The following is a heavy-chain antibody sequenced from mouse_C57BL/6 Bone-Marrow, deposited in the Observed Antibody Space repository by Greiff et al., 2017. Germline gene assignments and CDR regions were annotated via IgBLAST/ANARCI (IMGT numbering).Heavy chain of an antibody. V-gene: IGHV2-3*01. D-gene: IGHD2-4*01. CDR1: GFSLTSYG. CDR3: AKEERIAYYDYDEYYYAMDY. Sequence: VQRVESGPGLVAPSQSLSITCTVSGFSLTSYGVSWVRQPPGKGLEWLGVIWGDGSTNYHSALISRLSISKDNSKSQVFLKLNSLQTDDTATYYCAKEERIAYYDYDEYYYAMDYWGQGTSVTVSS. J-gene: IGHJ4*01. CDR2: IWGDGST.